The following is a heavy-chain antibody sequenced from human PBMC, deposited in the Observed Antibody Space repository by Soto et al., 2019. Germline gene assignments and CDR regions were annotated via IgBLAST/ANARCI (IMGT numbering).Heavy chain of an antibody. V-gene: IGHV4-31*03. CDR1: GGSISSGGYY. J-gene: IGHJ4*02. Sequence: TSETLSLTCTVSGGSISSGGYYWSWIRQHPGKGLEWIGYIYYSGSTYYNPSLKSRVTISVDTSKNQFSLKLSSVTAADTAVYYCAREYGDYNVLDYWGQGTLVTVSS. CDR2: IYYSGST. D-gene: IGHD4-17*01. CDR3: AREYGDYNVLDY.